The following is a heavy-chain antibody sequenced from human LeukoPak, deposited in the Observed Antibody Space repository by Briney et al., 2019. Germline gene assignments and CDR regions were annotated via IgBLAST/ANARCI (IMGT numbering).Heavy chain of an antibody. J-gene: IGHJ6*02. CDR3: ARVGIAVAGTNYYYYYGMDV. Sequence: GGSLRLSCAASGFTFSSYAMHWVRQAPGKGLEWVAVISYDGSNKYYAGSVKGRFTISRDNSKNTLYLQMNSLRAEDTAVYYCARVGIAVAGTNYYYYYGMDVWGQGTTVTVSS. CDR2: ISYDGSNK. D-gene: IGHD6-19*01. V-gene: IGHV3-30-3*01. CDR1: GFTFSSYA.